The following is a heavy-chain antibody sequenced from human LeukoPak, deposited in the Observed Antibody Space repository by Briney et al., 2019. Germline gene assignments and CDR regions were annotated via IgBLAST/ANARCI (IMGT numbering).Heavy chain of an antibody. CDR2: IYHSGST. Sequence: PSETLSLTCAVSGGSTSVSNGWSGVRQPPGKGLEWIGEIYHSGSTNYNPSLKSPVTISVDKSKNQFSLNLSSVTTADTAVYYCARADVGGLGPLFDYWGQGTLVTVSS. CDR1: GGSTSVSNG. J-gene: IGHJ4*02. V-gene: IGHV4-4*02. D-gene: IGHD1-26*01. CDR3: ARADVGGLGPLFDY.